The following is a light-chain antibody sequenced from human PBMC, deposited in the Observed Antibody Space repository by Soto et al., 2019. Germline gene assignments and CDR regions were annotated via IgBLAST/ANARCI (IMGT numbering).Light chain of an antibody. V-gene: IGKV1-9*01. J-gene: IGKJ2*01. CDR1: QGINSY. CDR3: QQLNSYPRT. CDR2: AAS. Sequence: IQLTQSPSSLSASVGDRVTITCRASQGINSYLAWYQQKTGKAPKLLIYAASTLQSAVPSRFSGSGSGTEFTLTISSLQPEDFATYYCQQLNSYPRTFGQGTKLEIK.